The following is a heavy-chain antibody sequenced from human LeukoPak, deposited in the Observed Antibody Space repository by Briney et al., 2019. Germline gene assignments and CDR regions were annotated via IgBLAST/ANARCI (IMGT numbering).Heavy chain of an antibody. CDR1: GFTFSNYG. Sequence: GGSLRLSCAASGFTFSNYGLSWVRQAPGKGLEWVSGITGSGGSTNYADSVKGRFTISRDNAKNTLYLQMNSLRDEDTAVFYCARSRYDYIWGIDYWGQGTLVTISS. CDR2: ITGSGGST. J-gene: IGHJ4*02. D-gene: IGHD3-16*01. V-gene: IGHV3-23*01. CDR3: ARSRYDYIWGIDY.